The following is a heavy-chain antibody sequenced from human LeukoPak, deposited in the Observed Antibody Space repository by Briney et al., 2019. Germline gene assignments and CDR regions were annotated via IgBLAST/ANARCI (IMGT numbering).Heavy chain of an antibody. CDR2: TYYRSKWYN. CDR1: GDSVSSNSAA. J-gene: IGHJ6*03. Sequence: SQTLSLTCAISGDSVSSNSAAWNWIRQSPSRGLEWLGRTYYRSKWYNDYAVSVKSRTTINPDTSKNQFSLKLSSVTAADTAVYYCARLNYYDSSGYLVPYNYYYYYYMDVWGKGTTVTISS. CDR3: ARLNYYDSSGYLVPYNYYYYYYMDV. V-gene: IGHV6-1*01. D-gene: IGHD3-22*01.